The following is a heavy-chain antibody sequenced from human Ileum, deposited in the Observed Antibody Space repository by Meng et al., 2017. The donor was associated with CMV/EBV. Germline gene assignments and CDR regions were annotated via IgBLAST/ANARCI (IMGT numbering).Heavy chain of an antibody. J-gene: IGHJ4*02. CDR1: GDSISSNFYF. D-gene: IGHD6-13*01. CDR3: ARDFGELSAAGTSYFFSY. V-gene: IGHV4-39*07. CDR2: LYYSGST. Sequence: SETLSLTCTVSGDSISSNFYFWGWIRQPPGKGLEWVGTLYYSGSTNYNPSLKSRVTISVDTSRNTAYMELSRLRSDDTAVFYCARDFGELSAAGTSYFFSYWGQGTLVTVSS.